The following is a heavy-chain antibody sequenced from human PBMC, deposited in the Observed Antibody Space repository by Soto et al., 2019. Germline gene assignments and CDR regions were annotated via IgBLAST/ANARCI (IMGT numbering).Heavy chain of an antibody. Sequence: GGSLRLSCADSGFTFSSYGMHWVRQAPGKGLEWVAVISYDGSNKYYADSVKGRFTISRDNSKNTLYLQMNSLRAEDTAVYYCAKTLLRSLVGFYYYYGMDVWGQGTTVTVSS. D-gene: IGHD4-17*01. CDR1: GFTFSSYG. CDR3: AKTLLRSLVGFYYYYGMDV. V-gene: IGHV3-30*18. J-gene: IGHJ6*02. CDR2: ISYDGSNK.